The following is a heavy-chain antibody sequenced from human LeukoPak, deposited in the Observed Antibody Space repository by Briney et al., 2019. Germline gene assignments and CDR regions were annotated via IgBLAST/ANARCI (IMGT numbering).Heavy chain of an antibody. V-gene: IGHV4-59*01. CDR2: IYYSGST. CDR1: GGSINSYY. Sequence: PSETLSLTCTVSGGSINSYYWSWIRQPPGKGLEWIGYIYYSGSTDYNPSLKSRVTISVDTSRNQFSLRLSSVTAADTAVYYCARVTGYMTEDFFDYWGQGTLVTVSS. D-gene: IGHD6-13*01. J-gene: IGHJ4*02. CDR3: ARVTGYMTEDFFDY.